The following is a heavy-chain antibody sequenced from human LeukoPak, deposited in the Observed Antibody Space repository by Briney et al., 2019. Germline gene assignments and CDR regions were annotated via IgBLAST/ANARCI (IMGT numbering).Heavy chain of an antibody. CDR3: ATQTSGSYFY. Sequence: SETLSLTCAVSGGSISGDYWSWIRQRPGRGLGWIGYISYSGSTIYNPSLKSRVTISVDTSKNQFSLELSSVTAADTAVYYCATQTSGSYFYWGQGTLVTVSS. D-gene: IGHD1-26*01. CDR1: GGSISGDY. CDR2: ISYSGST. J-gene: IGHJ4*02. V-gene: IGHV4-59*01.